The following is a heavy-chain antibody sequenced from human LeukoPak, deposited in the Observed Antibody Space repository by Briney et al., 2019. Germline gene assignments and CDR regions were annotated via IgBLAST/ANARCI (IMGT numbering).Heavy chain of an antibody. D-gene: IGHD2-21*02. Sequence: GGSLRLSCAASGFTFSSYAMSWVRQAQGKGQEWVSASSGSGGSTYYADSVKGRFTISRDNSKNTLYLQMNSLRAEDTAVYYCAKGGVVVTAIPYDAFDIWGQGTMVTVSS. CDR2: SSGSGGST. J-gene: IGHJ3*02. V-gene: IGHV3-23*01. CDR1: GFTFSSYA. CDR3: AKGGVVVTAIPYDAFDI.